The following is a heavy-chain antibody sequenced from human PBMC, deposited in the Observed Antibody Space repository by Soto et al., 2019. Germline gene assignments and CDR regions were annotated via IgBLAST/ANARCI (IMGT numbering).Heavy chain of an antibody. Sequence: ASVKVSCKASVFTSSGISWVRQAPGQRLEWMGWISTHNGNTIYAQKFQGRVIMTMDTSTTTVYMELRSLRPDDTAVYLCAREGILGLFDAYDLWGQGTMVTVS. CDR2: ISTHNGNT. D-gene: IGHD3-3*01. J-gene: IGHJ3*01. V-gene: IGHV1-18*04. CDR3: AREGILGLFDAYDL. CDR1: VFTSSG.